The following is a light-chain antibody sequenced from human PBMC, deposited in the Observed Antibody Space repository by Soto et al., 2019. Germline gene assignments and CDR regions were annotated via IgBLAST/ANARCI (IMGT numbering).Light chain of an antibody. CDR1: QGIRND. Sequence: DIQITQSPSSLSAYVVDRVTITCRASQGIRNDLAWYQQKPGKAPELLIYAASTLQPGVSSRFSGTASGTEFTPTIRTLQPEDVATYYCQRYDSAPHTFICAGGTTVDIK. CDR3: QRYDSAPHTFI. J-gene: IGKJ4*01. CDR2: AAS. V-gene: IGKV1-27*01.